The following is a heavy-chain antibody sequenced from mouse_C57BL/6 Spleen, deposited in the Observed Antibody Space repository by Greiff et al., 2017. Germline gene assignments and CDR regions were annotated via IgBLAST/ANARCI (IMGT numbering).Heavy chain of an antibody. CDR3: ARRGIHYYGSSYWYFDV. CDR1: GYTFTSYW. J-gene: IGHJ1*03. D-gene: IGHD1-1*01. V-gene: IGHV1-72*01. CDR2: IDPNSGGT. Sequence: QVQLKQPGAELVKPGASVKLSCKASGYTFTSYWMHWVKQRPGRGLEWIGRIDPNSGGTKYNEKFKSKATLTVDKPSSTAYMQLSSLTSEDSAVYYCARRGIHYYGSSYWYFDVWGTGTTVTVSS.